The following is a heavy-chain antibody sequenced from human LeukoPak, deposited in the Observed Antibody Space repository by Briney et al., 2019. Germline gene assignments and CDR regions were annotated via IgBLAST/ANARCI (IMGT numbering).Heavy chain of an antibody. CDR2: IIPIFGTA. V-gene: IGHV1-69*13. CDR1: GGTFSSYA. J-gene: IGHJ3*02. D-gene: IGHD5-12*01. Sequence: PAASVKVSCKASGGTFSSYAISWVRQAPGQGLEWMGGIIPIFGTANCAQKSQGRVTITADESTSTAYMELSSLRSEDTAVYYCARGSGYETSGAFDIWGQGTMVTVSS. CDR3: ARGSGYETSGAFDI.